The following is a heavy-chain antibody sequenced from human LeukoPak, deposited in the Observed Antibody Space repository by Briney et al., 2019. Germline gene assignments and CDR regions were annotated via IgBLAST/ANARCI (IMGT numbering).Heavy chain of an antibody. Sequence: PSETLSLTCTVSGDSIRSSSYYWGWIRQPPGEGLEWIGSFFYRVNTYYNPSLMSRVSISVDASKNQFSLNLKSVTAADTAVYYCARDIQWLDPWGQGTLVTVSS. CDR2: FFYRVNT. J-gene: IGHJ5*02. CDR1: GDSIRSSSYY. V-gene: IGHV4-39*07. CDR3: ARDIQWLDP. D-gene: IGHD6-19*01.